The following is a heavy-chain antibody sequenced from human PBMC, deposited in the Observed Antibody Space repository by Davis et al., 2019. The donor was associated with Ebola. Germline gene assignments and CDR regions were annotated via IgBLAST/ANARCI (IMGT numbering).Heavy chain of an antibody. CDR1: GFTFSRYG. D-gene: IGHD3-22*01. CDR3: AKTPVSSGYYRHLDY. J-gene: IGHJ4*02. Sequence: GESLKISCAASGFTFSRYGMHWVRQAPGKGLEWVAVLSFAGSNKYYGDSVKGRFTISRDISKNTLYLQMHSLRPEYTAVYYCAKTPVSSGYYRHLDYRGQGTLVTVSS. V-gene: IGHV3-30*18. CDR2: LSFAGSNK.